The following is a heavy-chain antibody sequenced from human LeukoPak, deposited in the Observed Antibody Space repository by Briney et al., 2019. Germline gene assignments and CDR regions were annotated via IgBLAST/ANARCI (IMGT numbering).Heavy chain of an antibody. D-gene: IGHD3-10*01. CDR2: VSSSSDYI. V-gene: IGHV3-21*04. CDR1: GLTFTTYS. J-gene: IGHJ4*02. Sequence: GGSLRLSCAASGLTFTTYSMNWVRQAPGKEPEWVSAVSSSSDYIYYADSVRGRFTISRDNAKNSLYLQMNSLRAEDTAVYYCARDRRWFGENYWGQGTLVTVSS. CDR3: ARDRRWFGENY.